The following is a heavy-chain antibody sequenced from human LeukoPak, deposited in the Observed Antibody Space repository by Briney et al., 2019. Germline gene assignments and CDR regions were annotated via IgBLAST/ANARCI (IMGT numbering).Heavy chain of an antibody. Sequence: KPSQTLSLTCTVSGVSISSGGYYWSWFRRPPGEGLEWIGYIYYRGSTKYNPSLKSRVTISVDTSKNQFSLKLSSVTAADTAVYYCERSHGGYWGRGTLVTVSS. J-gene: IGHJ4*02. V-gene: IGHV4-61*08. CDR2: IYYRGST. CDR3: ERSHGGY. CDR1: GVSISSGGYY. D-gene: IGHD3-16*01.